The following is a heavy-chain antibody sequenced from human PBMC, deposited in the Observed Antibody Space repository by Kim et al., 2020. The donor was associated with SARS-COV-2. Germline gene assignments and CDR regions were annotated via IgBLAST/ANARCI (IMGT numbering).Heavy chain of an antibody. CDR2: IYYSGST. CDR1: GGSISSSSYY. D-gene: IGHD1-26*01. CDR3: AREGVGAREFDY. Sequence: SETLSLTCTVSGGSISSSSYYWGWIRQPPGKGLEWIGSIYYSGSTYYNPSLKSRVTISVDTSKNQFSLKLSPVTAADTAEYYCAREGVGAREFDYWGQGTLVTVSS. J-gene: IGHJ4*02. V-gene: IGHV4-39*02.